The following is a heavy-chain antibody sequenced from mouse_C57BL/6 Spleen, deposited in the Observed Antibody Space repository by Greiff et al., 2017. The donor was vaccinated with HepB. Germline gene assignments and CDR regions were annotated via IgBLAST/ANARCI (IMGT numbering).Heavy chain of an antibody. Sequence: QVQLQQPGAELVMPGASVKLSCKASGYTFTSYWMHWVKQRPGQGLEWIGEIDPSDSYTNYNQKFKGKSTLTVDKSSSTAYMQLRSLTSEDSAVYYCARSAAQGPFDYWGQGTTLTVSS. CDR3: ARSAAQGPFDY. V-gene: IGHV1-69*01. CDR2: IDPSDSYT. J-gene: IGHJ2*01. D-gene: IGHD3-2*02. CDR1: GYTFTSYW.